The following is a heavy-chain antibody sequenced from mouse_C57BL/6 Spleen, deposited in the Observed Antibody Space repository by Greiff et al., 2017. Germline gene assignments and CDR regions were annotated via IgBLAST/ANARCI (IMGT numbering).Heavy chain of an antibody. CDR1: GFTFSSYA. D-gene: IGHD1-1*01. V-gene: IGHV5-4*01. J-gene: IGHJ3*01. Sequence: EVHLVESGGGLVKPGGSLKLSCAASGFTFSSYAMSWVRQTPEKRLEWVATISDGGSYTYYPDNVKGRFTISRDNAKNNLYLQMSHLKSEDTAMYYCARVLDYYGSSYGFADWGQGTLVTVSA. CDR2: ISDGGSYT. CDR3: ARVLDYYGSSYGFAD.